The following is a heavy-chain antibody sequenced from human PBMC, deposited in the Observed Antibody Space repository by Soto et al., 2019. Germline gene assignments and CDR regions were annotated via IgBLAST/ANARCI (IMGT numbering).Heavy chain of an antibody. CDR3: ARGPYDFWSGYYPNYFDY. D-gene: IGHD3-3*01. CDR1: GYTFTGYY. Sequence: GASVKVSCKASGYTFTGYYMHWVRQAPGQGLEWIGWINPNSGGTNYAQKFQGWVTMTRDTSISTAYMELSRLRSDDTAVYYCARGPYDFWSGYYPNYFDYWGQGTLVTVSS. J-gene: IGHJ4*02. CDR2: INPNSGGT. V-gene: IGHV1-2*04.